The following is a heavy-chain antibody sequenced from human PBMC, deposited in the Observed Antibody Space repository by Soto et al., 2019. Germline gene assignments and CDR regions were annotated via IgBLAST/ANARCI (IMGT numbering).Heavy chain of an antibody. V-gene: IGHV3-7*04. CDR2: IKQDGSEK. Sequence: EVQLVESGGGLVQPGGSLRLSCAASGFTFSSYWVSWVRQAPGKGLEWVANIKQDGSEKYYVDAVKGRFTISRDNAKNSLYLQMNSLRAEDTPVYYCARGADIVVVVAAFDSWGQGTLVTVSS. CDR3: ARGADIVVVVAAFDS. CDR1: GFTFSSYW. J-gene: IGHJ4*02. D-gene: IGHD2-15*01.